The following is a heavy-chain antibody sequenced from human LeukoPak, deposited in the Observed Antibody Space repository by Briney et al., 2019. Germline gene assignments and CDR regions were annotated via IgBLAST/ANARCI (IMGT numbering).Heavy chain of an antibody. CDR2: IYSGGST. CDR3: ARDSSSGWQHDY. D-gene: IGHD6-19*01. V-gene: IGHV3-66*01. J-gene: IGHJ4*02. Sequence: GGSLRLSCAASGFTVSTNYMSWVRQAPGKGLEWVSVIYSGGSTSYADSVKGRFTISRDNSKTTLYVQMNNVRAEDTAVYYCARDSSSGWQHDYWGQGTLVTVSS. CDR1: GFTVSTNY.